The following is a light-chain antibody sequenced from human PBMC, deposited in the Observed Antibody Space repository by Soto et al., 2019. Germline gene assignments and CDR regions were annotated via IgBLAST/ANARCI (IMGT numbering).Light chain of an antibody. CDR2: DNN. V-gene: IGLV1-51*01. CDR1: SSNIGNNY. CDR3: GTWDSSLSAGV. J-gene: IGLJ2*01. Sequence: QSVLTQPPSVSAAPGQKVTISCSGSSSNIGNNYVSWYQQLPGAAPKLLIYDNNKRPSGIPDRFSGSKSGTSATLGITALQTRDEADYCGTWDSSLSAGVFGGGTQLTVL.